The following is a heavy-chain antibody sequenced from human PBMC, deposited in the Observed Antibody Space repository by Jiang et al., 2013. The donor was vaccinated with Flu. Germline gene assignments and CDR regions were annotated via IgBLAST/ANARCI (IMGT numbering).Heavy chain of an antibody. CDR2: MSYSGVT. V-gene: IGHV4-39*01. CDR1: GGSITSSGYY. D-gene: IGHD4-17*01. Sequence: KPSETLSLTCVVSGGSITSSGYYWGWIRQPPGKGLEWIGTMSYSGVTYYNLSLKSRVSISVHTSKNQSSLRLTSVTAADTAVYYCAIFLYGDFVGYFDPWGQGTLVTVSS. J-gene: IGHJ5*02. CDR3: AIFLYGDFVGYFDP.